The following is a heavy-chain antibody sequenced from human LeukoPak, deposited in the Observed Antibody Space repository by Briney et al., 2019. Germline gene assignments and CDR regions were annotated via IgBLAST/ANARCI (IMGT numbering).Heavy chain of an antibody. J-gene: IGHJ4*02. Sequence: TVKVSCKASGGTFSSYAISWVRQAPGQGLEWMGRIIPIFGIANYAQKFQGRVTITADKSTSTAYMELSSLRSEDTAVYYCAYGDTPSYWGQGTLVTVSS. D-gene: IGHD4-17*01. CDR2: IIPIFGIA. V-gene: IGHV1-69*04. CDR1: GGTFSSYA. CDR3: AYGDTPSY.